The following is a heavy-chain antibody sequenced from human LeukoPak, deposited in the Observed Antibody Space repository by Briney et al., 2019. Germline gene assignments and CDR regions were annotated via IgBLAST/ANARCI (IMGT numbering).Heavy chain of an antibody. CDR2: INHSGYT. J-gene: IGHJ4*02. CDR1: GVSFDDYY. D-gene: IGHD4-17*01. Sequence: PSETLSLTYAVSGVSFDDYYWAWVRQTPGKGLEWIGEINHSGYTNDSPSLKSRVTLSIDTSRKQFSLNLRSATVADAGTYYCTRMTTGHDYWGQGTLVTVSS. CDR3: TRMTTGHDY. V-gene: IGHV4-34*01.